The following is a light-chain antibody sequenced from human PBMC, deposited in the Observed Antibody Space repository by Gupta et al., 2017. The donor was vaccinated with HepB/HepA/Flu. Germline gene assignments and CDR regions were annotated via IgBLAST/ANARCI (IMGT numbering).Light chain of an antibody. V-gene: IGKV3-15*01. CDR2: GAS. CDR1: QSVSSN. J-gene: IGKJ2*04. Sequence: EIVMTQSPATLSVSVGERATLSCRASQSVSSNLAWYQQKPGQAPRLLIYGASARATGIPARFSGSGSGTEFTLTISSLQSEDFAVYYCQQYNNWLMCSFGQGTKLEIK. CDR3: QQYNNWLMCS.